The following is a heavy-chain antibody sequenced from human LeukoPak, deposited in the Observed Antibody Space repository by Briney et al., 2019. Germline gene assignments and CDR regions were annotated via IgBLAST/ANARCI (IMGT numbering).Heavy chain of an antibody. Sequence: GASVTVSFKASGYTFTGYYMHWVRQAPGQGLEGMGWINPNSGGTNYAQKFQGRVTMTRDTSISTAYMELSRLRSDDTAVYYCASAGVITTGFDYWGQGTLVTVSS. CDR2: INPNSGGT. CDR3: ASAGVITTGFDY. CDR1: GYTFTGYY. J-gene: IGHJ4*02. D-gene: IGHD3-22*01. V-gene: IGHV1-2*02.